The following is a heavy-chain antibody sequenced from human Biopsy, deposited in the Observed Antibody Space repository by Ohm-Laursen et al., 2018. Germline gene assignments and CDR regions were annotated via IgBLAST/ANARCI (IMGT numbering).Heavy chain of an antibody. CDR2: ITPNSGAT. CDR1: GYSFTGYY. J-gene: IGHJ6*02. D-gene: IGHD4-23*01. V-gene: IGHV1-2*02. CDR3: AREEDGGGDYYYGLDV. Sequence: ASVKVSCKASGYSFTGYYIHWVRQAPGQGLEWMGWITPNSGATKYAQKFQGRVTMSRDTSITTVYLELNTLRSDDTAVYYCAREEDGGGDYYYGLDVWGQGTTVTVFS.